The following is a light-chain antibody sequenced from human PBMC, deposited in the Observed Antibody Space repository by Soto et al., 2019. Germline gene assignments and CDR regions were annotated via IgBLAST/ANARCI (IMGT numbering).Light chain of an antibody. J-gene: IGKJ3*01. V-gene: IGKV3-20*01. Sequence: EIVLTQSPGTLSLSPGERATLSCRASQSVSNYLVWYRQRPGQAPRLLIHGASIRATGIPDKFSGSGSGTNFTLTISRLEPDDFAVYYCQHSSTSAVTVHPATNMDIK. CDR1: QSVSNY. CDR2: GAS. CDR3: QHSSTSAVT.